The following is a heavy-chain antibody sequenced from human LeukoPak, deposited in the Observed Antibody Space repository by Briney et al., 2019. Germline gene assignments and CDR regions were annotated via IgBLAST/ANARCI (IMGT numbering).Heavy chain of an antibody. CDR1: GFTFRSYA. D-gene: IGHD4-11*01. CDR3: ANEYSKGDV. CDR2: ISKDADAT. V-gene: IGHV3-23*01. J-gene: IGHJ3*01. Sequence: GGSLRLSCAASGFTFRSYAMSWVRQAPGKGLEWVSAISKDADATYYAASVRGRFTISRDNSQDTLSLQMNSLRAEDAAVYYCANEYSKGDVWGQGTMVTVSS.